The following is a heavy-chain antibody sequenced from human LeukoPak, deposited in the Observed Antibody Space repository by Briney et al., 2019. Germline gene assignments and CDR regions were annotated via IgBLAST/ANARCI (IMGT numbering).Heavy chain of an antibody. J-gene: IGHJ6*03. CDR3: ARSTTHPYYYYMDV. CDR1: GFTFSSYW. CDR2: INSDGSST. V-gene: IGHV3-74*01. D-gene: IGHD4-17*01. Sequence: GGSLRLSCAASGFTFSSYWTHWVRQAPGKGLVWVSRINSDGSSTTYADSVKGRFTISRDNAKNTLYLQMNSLRAEDTAVYYCARSTTHPYYYYMDVWGKGTTVTISS.